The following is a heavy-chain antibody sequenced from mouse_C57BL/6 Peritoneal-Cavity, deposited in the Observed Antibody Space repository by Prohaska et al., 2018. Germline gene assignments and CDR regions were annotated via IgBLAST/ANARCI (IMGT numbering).Heavy chain of an antibody. CDR1: GYTFTTAG. Sequence: QIQLVQSGPELKKPGETVKISCKASGYTFTTAGMQWVQKMPGKGFKWIGWINTHSGEPKYAEDVKGRFSFSLETSASSAYVQISYHKNEDTETYFCARSGSSYWYFDVWGTATTVTFSS. V-gene: IGHV9-4*01. D-gene: IGHD1-1*01. J-gene: IGHJ1*03. CDR3: ARSGSSYWYFDV. CDR2: INTHSGEP.